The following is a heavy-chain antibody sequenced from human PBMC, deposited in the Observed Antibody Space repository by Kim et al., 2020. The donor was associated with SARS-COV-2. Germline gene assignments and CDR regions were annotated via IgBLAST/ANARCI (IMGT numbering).Heavy chain of an antibody. Sequence: SETLSLTCAVSGVSISSNNWWSWVRQPPGRGLEWIGDIYHSGTTNYNPSLKGRVTISVDKSKNQFSLILASVTAADTAIYYCARPVAGSVWDVWGQGTTVTVSS. CDR2: IYHSGTT. V-gene: IGHV4-4*02. D-gene: IGHD6-19*01. J-gene: IGHJ6*02. CDR1: GVSISSNNW. CDR3: ARPVAGSVWDV.